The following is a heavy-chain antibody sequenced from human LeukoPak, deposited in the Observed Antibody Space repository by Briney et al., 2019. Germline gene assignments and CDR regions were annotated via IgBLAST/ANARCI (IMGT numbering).Heavy chain of an antibody. CDR1: GFTFSSYR. V-gene: IGHV3-7*03. CDR3: TRGAAGPHYFDY. CDR2: IKQDGTEK. D-gene: IGHD6-13*01. Sequence: GGSLRLSCASSGFTFSSYRMSWVRQAPGKGLEWVANIKQDGTEKYYVDSVKGRFTISRDNAKNSLYLQMNSLRAEDTAVYYCTRGAAGPHYFDYWGQGTLVTVSS. J-gene: IGHJ4*02.